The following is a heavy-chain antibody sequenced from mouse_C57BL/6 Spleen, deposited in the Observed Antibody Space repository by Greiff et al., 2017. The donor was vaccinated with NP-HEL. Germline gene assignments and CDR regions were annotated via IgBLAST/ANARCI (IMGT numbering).Heavy chain of an antibody. CDR2: ISYDGSN. D-gene: IGHD2-3*01. V-gene: IGHV3-6*01. CDR3: ARDGYYGEGLAMDY. CDR1: GYSITSGYY. Sequence: DVKLQESGPGLVKPSQSLSLTCSVTGYSITSGYYWNWIRQFPGNKLEWMGYISYDGSNNYNPSLKNRISITHDTSKNQFFLNLNSVTTEDTATYYCARDGYYGEGLAMDYWGQGTSVTVSS. J-gene: IGHJ4*01.